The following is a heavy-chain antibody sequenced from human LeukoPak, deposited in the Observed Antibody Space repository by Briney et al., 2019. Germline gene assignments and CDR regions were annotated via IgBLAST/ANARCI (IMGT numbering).Heavy chain of an antibody. J-gene: IGHJ4*02. CDR1: GGTFSSYA. Sequence: ASMKVSCKASGGTFSSYATSWVRQAPGQGLGWMGGIIPIFGTANYAQKFQGRVTITTDESTSTAYMELSSLRSEDTAVYYCAREPLQTYYYGSGSYDWGQGTLVTVSS. CDR3: AREPLQTYYYGSGSYD. CDR2: IIPIFGTA. D-gene: IGHD3-10*01. V-gene: IGHV1-69*05.